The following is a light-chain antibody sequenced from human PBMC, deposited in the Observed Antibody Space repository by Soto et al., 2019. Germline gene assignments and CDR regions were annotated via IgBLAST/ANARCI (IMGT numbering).Light chain of an antibody. J-gene: IGKJ1*01. Sequence: DIQMTQSPSSLSASLGDRFTITCLSSQAISNYVSWYQQEPRKAPRLLIYAASSLQSGVPSRFSASGSGTDFTLTISGLQPEDFGTYYCQQTYTYPNSFGQGTKVDI. CDR2: AAS. CDR3: QQTYTYPNS. V-gene: IGKV1-39*01. CDR1: QAISNY.